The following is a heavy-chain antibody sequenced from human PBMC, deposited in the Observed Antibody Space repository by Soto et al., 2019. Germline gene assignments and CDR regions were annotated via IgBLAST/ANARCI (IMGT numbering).Heavy chain of an antibody. V-gene: IGHV1-58*01. D-gene: IGHD1-26*01. CDR2: IVVVSGNT. J-gene: IGHJ4*02. CDR3: AAGAVFEELLGHLDD. CDR1: GFTFTSSA. Sequence: VKVSCQASGFTFTSSAGPWVRQARGQRLEWIGWIVVVSGNTNYAQKFQERVTITRDMSTSTAYMELSSLRSEDTAVYYCAAGAVFEELLGHLDDWGQGTLVTVSS.